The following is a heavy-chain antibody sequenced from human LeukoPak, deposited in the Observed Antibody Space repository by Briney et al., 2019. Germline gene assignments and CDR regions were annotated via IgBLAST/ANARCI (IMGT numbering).Heavy chain of an antibody. CDR3: ARRITVVRGAGAFDI. Sequence: GESLKISCKGSGYSFTTYSIGWVRQMPGKGLEWMGIIYPGDSDTSYSPSFQGQDKISSDKSTTTAYLQWSSLKASDTAMYYCARRITVVRGAGAFDIWGQGTMVTVSS. D-gene: IGHD3-10*01. J-gene: IGHJ3*02. CDR1: GYSFTTYS. V-gene: IGHV5-51*01. CDR2: IYPGDSDT.